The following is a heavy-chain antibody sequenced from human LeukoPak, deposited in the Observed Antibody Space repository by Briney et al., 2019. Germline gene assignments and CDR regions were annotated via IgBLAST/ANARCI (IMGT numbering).Heavy chain of an antibody. CDR1: GYSFTSYW. V-gene: IGHV5-51*01. CDR3: ARTVTTQGDAFDI. Sequence: GESLKISCKGSGYSFTSYWIGWVRQMPGKGLEWMGIIYPGGSDTRYSPSFQGQVTISADKSISTAYLQWSSLKASDTAMYYCARTVTTQGDAFDIWGQGTMVTVSS. CDR2: IYPGGSDT. D-gene: IGHD4-17*01. J-gene: IGHJ3*02.